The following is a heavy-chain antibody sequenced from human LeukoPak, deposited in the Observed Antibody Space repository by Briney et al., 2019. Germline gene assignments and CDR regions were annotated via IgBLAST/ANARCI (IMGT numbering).Heavy chain of an antibody. Sequence: GGSLRLSCAASGFTVSSNYMSWVRQAPGKGLEWVSVIYSGGSTYYADSVKGRFTISRDNSKNTLYLQMNSLRAEDTAVYYCARGERYFDWLLGYWGQGTLVTVSS. CDR1: GFTVSSNY. D-gene: IGHD3-9*01. CDR3: ARGERYFDWLLGY. V-gene: IGHV3-53*05. J-gene: IGHJ4*02. CDR2: IYSGGST.